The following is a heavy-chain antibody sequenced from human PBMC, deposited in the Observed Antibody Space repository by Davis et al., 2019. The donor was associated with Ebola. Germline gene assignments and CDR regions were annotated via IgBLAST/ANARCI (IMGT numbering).Heavy chain of an antibody. J-gene: IGHJ4*02. CDR2: IYWNDEQ. D-gene: IGHD2-8*02. V-gene: IGHV2-5*01. Sequence: SGPTLVKPTQTLTLTCSFSGFSLSASGVGVGWVRQSPGKALEWLALIYWNDEQRSNPSLKSRLTITKDTSKNQVVLTMTNIDPVDTGTYYCAHKEFGYCTGTTCLSYFDYWGRGTLVTVSS. CDR1: GFSLSASGVG. CDR3: AHKEFGYCTGTTCLSYFDY.